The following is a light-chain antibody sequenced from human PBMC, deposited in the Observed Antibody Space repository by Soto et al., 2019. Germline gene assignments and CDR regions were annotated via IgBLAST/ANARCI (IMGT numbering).Light chain of an antibody. V-gene: IGLV1-47*01. CDR3: AAWDDSLSGYV. Sequence: QSVLTQPPSASGTPGQRVTISCSGSSSNIGSNYVYWYQQLPGTAPKLLIYRNNQRPSRVPDRFSGSKSGTSASLAISGLRSEDEADYSCAAWDDSLSGYVCGNWNKSP. CDR2: RNN. CDR1: SSNIGSNY. J-gene: IGLJ1*01.